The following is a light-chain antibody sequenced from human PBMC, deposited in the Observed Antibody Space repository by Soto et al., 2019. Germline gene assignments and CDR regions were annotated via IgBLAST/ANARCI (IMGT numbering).Light chain of an antibody. CDR2: GNS. CDR3: QSYDSSLSGWV. CDR1: SSNFGAGYD. V-gene: IGLV1-40*01. Sequence: QSVLTQPPSVSGAPGQRVTISCTGSSSNFGAGYDVHWYQQLPVTAPKLLIYGNSNRPSGVPDRFSGSKSGTSASLAITGLQAEDEADYYCQSYDSSLSGWVFGGGTKLTVL. J-gene: IGLJ3*02.